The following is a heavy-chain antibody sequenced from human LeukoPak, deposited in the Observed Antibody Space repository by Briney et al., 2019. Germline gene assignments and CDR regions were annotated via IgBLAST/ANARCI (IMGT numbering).Heavy chain of an antibody. CDR2: IYYSGST. V-gene: IGHV4-39*07. Sequence: SETPSLTCTVSGGSISSSSYYWGWIRQPPGKGLEWIGSIYYSGSTYYNPSLKSRVTISVDTSKNQFSLKLSSVTAADTAVYYCARGLSGWLDYWGQGTLVTVSS. CDR1: GGSISSSSYY. D-gene: IGHD6-19*01. CDR3: ARGLSGWLDY. J-gene: IGHJ4*02.